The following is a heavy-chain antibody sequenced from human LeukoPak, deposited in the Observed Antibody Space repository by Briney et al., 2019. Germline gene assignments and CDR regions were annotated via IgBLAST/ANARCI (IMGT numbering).Heavy chain of an antibody. CDR2: ISYDGSNK. D-gene: IGHD3-3*01. V-gene: IGHV3-30-3*01. J-gene: IGHJ6*02. CDR3: ARDVAVDFWSGYYSRSYYYYGMDV. CDR1: GFTSSSYA. Sequence: GGSLRLSCAASGFTSSSYAMHWVRQAPGKGLEWVAVISYDGSNKYYADSVKGRFTISRDNSKNTLYLQMNSLRAEDTAVYYCARDVAVDFWSGYYSRSYYYYGMDVWGQGTTVTVSS.